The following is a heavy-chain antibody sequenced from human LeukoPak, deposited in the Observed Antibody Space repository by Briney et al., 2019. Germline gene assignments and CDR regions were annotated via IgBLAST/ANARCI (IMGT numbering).Heavy chain of an antibody. D-gene: IGHD2-2*02. J-gene: IGHJ5*02. Sequence: ASVKVSCKASGYTFTGYYMHWVRQAPGQGLEWMGWINPNSGGTNYAQKFQGRVTMTRDTSISTAYMELSRLRSDDTAVYYCARGDIVVVPAAISWFDPWGQGTLVTVSS. CDR1: GYTFTGYY. CDR2: INPNSGGT. V-gene: IGHV1-2*02. CDR3: ARGDIVVVPAAISWFDP.